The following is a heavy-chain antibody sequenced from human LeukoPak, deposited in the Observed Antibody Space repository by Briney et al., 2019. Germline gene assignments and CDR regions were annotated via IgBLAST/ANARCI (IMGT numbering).Heavy chain of an antibody. V-gene: IGHV3-23*01. Sequence: PGGSLRLSCAASGFTFSSYAFNWVRQTPGKGLEWVSAISNDGINTYSAGSVKGRFTFSRDNSKDTLYLQMNSLRVEDTALYYCARVSLTTANFDSWGQGTLVTVSS. CDR3: ARVSLTTANFDS. J-gene: IGHJ4*02. CDR2: ISNDGINT. D-gene: IGHD4-17*01. CDR1: GFTFSSYA.